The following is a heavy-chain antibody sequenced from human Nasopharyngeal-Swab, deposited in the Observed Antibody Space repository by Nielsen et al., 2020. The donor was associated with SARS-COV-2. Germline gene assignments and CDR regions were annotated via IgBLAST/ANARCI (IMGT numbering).Heavy chain of an antibody. Sequence: GGFLRLSCAASVFTFENYAMHWVRQPPGKGLDWVSGITWNSGNKGYAESVQGRFTISRDNAKNSLYLQMNSLRAEDTALYYCAKARRTDTYGYECFDSWGQGTLVTVSS. CDR2: ITWNSGNK. J-gene: IGHJ4*02. CDR1: VFTFENYA. D-gene: IGHD5-18*01. V-gene: IGHV3-9*01. CDR3: AKARRTDTYGYECFDS.